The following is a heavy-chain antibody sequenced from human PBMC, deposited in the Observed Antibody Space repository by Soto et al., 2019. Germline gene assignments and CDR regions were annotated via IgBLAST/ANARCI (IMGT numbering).Heavy chain of an antibody. J-gene: IGHJ6*02. Sequence: ASVKGSCKASGGSFSSYAISWVRQAPGQGLEWMGGIVPIFGTANYAQKFQGRVTITADESTSTAYMELSSLRSEDTAVYYCALARLPLGYTGMGFWGQGPTVSGSS. V-gene: IGHV1-69*13. CDR2: IVPIFGTA. D-gene: IGHD2-2*02. CDR1: GGSFSSYA. CDR3: ALARLPLGYTGMGF.